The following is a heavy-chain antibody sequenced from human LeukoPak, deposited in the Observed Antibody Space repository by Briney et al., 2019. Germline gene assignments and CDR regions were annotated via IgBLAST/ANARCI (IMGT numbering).Heavy chain of an antibody. CDR3: ARVSGITMVRGVLRY. V-gene: IGHV3-64*01. CDR1: GFTFSSYA. J-gene: IGHJ4*02. Sequence: SGGSLRLSCAASGFTFSSYAMHWVRQAPGKGLEYVSAISSNGGSTYYANSVKGRFTISRDNSKNTLYLQMGSLRAEDMAVYYCARVSGITMVRGVLRYWGQGTLVTVSS. D-gene: IGHD3-10*01. CDR2: ISSNGGST.